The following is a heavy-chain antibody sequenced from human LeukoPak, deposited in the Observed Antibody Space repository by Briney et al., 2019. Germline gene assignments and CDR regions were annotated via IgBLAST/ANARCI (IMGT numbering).Heavy chain of an antibody. D-gene: IGHD2-15*01. CDR2: ISRGGFEI. CDR1: GFTFSSHE. Sequence: GGSRRLSCVGSGFTFSSHEMNWVRQAPGKGLEWLSFISRGGFEIHYAASVEGRFTISRDDAKNTLYLQMTSLRDEDTAVYYCARKLSGGSQQAGDYWGQGTLVTVSS. V-gene: IGHV3-48*03. J-gene: IGHJ4*02. CDR3: ARKLSGGSQQAGDY.